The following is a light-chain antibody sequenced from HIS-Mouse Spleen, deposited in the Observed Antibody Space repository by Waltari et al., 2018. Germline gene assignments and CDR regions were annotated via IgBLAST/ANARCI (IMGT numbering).Light chain of an antibody. V-gene: IGLV3-10*01. J-gene: IGLJ2*01. CDR3: YSTDSSGNHRV. Sequence: SYELPQPPSVSVSPGQTARITCSGDALHKKYANWYQQKSGQAPVLVIYEDSKRPSGIPERFSGSSSGTMATLTISGAQVEDEADYYCYSTDSSGNHRVFGGGTKLTVL. CDR2: EDS. CDR1: ALHKKY.